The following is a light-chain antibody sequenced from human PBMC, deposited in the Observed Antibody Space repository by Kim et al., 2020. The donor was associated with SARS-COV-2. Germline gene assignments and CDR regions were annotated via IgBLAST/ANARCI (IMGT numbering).Light chain of an antibody. J-gene: IGKJ2*01. CDR1: QSVTSTY. Sequence: EIVLTQSPGTLSLSPGERATLACRASQSVTSTYFAWYQQKPGQAPRLLMYDASSRATGIPDRFSGSGSGTDFTLTISRLEPEDFAVYYCQQYATSPHTFGQGTKLEI. V-gene: IGKV3-20*01. CDR3: QQYATSPHT. CDR2: DAS.